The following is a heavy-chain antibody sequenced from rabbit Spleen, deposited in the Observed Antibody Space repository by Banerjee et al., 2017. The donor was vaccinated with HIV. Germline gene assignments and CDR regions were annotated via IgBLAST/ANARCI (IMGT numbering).Heavy chain of an antibody. CDR2: IDVTRSGTT. CDR3: ARDRTNRSGVYGLDL. V-gene: IGHV1S45*01. D-gene: IGHD1-1*01. J-gene: IGHJ3*01. Sequence: QEQLEESGGDLVQPEGSLTLTCKASGLDFSSSFWICWVRQAPGKGLEWIACIDVTRSGTTYYASWAKGRFTISKTSSTTVTLQMTSLTAADTATYFCARDRTNRSGVYGLDLWGQGTLVTVS. CDR1: GLDFSSSFW.